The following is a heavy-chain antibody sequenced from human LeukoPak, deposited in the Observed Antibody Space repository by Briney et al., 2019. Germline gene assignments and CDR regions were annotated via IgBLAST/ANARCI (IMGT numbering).Heavy chain of an antibody. V-gene: IGHV4-4*02. Sequence: SETLFLTCAVSGGSISSTDWWSWIRQPPGKGLEWIGSIYYSGSTYYNPSLKSRVTISVDTSKNQFSLKLSSVTAADTAVYYCASTGLIPWPADYWGQGTLVTVSS. CDR3: ASTGLIPWPADY. J-gene: IGHJ4*02. CDR2: IYYSGST. CDR1: GGSISSTDW. D-gene: IGHD1-14*01.